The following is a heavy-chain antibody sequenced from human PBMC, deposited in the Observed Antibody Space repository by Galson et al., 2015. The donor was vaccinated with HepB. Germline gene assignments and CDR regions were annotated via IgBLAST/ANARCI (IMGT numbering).Heavy chain of an antibody. CDR1: GGSISSSSYY. CDR3: ARHPFSSSWYFDS. CDR2: VYYSGST. Sequence: SETLSLTCTVSGGSISSSSYYWGWVRQPPGKGLEWIGSVYYSGSTYYTPSLKSRVTTSVDTSKNQFSLKLSPVTAADTAVYYCARHPFSSSWYFDSWGQGTLVTVSS. D-gene: IGHD6-13*01. J-gene: IGHJ4*02. V-gene: IGHV4-39*01.